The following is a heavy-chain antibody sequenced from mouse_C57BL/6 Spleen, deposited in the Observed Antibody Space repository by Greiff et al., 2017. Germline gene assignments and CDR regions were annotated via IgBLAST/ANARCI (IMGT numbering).Heavy chain of an antibody. CDR3: ARGAYYSNYVLFAY. D-gene: IGHD2-5*01. CDR1: GYAFSSYW. J-gene: IGHJ3*01. V-gene: IGHV1-80*01. CDR2: IYPGDGDT. Sequence: VQLVESGAELVKPGASVKISCKASGYAFSSYWMNWVKQRPGKGLEWIGQIYPGDGDTNYNGKFKGKATLTADKSSSTAYMQLSSLTSEDSAVYFCARGAYYSNYVLFAYWGQGTLVTVSA.